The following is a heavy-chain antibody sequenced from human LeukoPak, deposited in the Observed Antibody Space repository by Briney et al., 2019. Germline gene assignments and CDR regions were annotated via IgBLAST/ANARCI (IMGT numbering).Heavy chain of an antibody. CDR2: IYYSGST. CDR3: ARGSYGSGDYYYYYYMDV. V-gene: IGHV4-39*07. D-gene: IGHD3-10*01. J-gene: IGHJ6*03. Sequence: SETLSLTCTVSGGSISNDNYYWGWIRQPPGKGLEWIGSIYYSGSTNYNPSLKSRVTISVDTSKNQFSLKLSSVTAADTAVYYCARGSYGSGDYYYYYYMDVWGKGTTVTISS. CDR1: GGSISNDNYY.